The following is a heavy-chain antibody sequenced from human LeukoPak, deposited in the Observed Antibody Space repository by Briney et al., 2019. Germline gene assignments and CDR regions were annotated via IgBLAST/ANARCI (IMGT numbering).Heavy chain of an antibody. CDR1: GFTFNTYS. D-gene: IGHD5-18*01. CDR2: ISGSGGST. V-gene: IGHV3-21*01. Sequence: GGSLRLSCAASGFTFNTYSMSWVRQAPGKGLEWVSAISGSGGSTYYADSVKGRFTISRDNAKNSLYLQMNSLRAEDTAVYYCARTNTAMVTLLYYYYMDVWGKGTTVTISS. CDR3: ARTNTAMVTLLYYYYMDV. J-gene: IGHJ6*03.